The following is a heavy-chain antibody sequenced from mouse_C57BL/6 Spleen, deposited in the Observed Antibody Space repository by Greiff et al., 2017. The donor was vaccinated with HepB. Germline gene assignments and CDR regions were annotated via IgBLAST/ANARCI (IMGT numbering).Heavy chain of an antibody. Sequence: QVQLQQSGPELVKPGASVKLSCKASGYTFTSYDLNWVKQRPGQGLEWIGWIYPRDGSTKYNEKFKGKATLTVDTSSSTAYMELHSLTSEDSAVYFCARWDLLLRSYAMDYWGQGTSVTVSS. CDR3: ARWDLLLRSYAMDY. J-gene: IGHJ4*01. CDR1: GYTFTSYD. D-gene: IGHD1-1*01. V-gene: IGHV1-85*01. CDR2: IYPRDGST.